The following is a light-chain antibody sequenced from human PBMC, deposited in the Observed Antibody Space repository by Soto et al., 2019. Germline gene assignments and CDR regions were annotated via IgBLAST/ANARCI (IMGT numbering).Light chain of an antibody. Sequence: EIHMTKSASSRSAAVGDRVTSTCRASQSISSYLNWYQQKPGKAPKLLIYAASSLQSGVPSRFSGSRSGPDFTLTISSLQPEDFATYYCQPSYSTPPTFGLGTKVDIK. CDR3: QPSYSTPPT. J-gene: IGKJ1*01. CDR2: AAS. V-gene: IGKV1-39*01. CDR1: QSISSY.